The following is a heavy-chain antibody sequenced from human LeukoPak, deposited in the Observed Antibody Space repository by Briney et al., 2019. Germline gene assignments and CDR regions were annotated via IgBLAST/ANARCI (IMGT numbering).Heavy chain of an antibody. D-gene: IGHD3-10*01. CDR1: GGSISSYY. J-gene: IGHJ4*02. Sequence: PSETLSLTCTVSGGSISSYYWSWIRQPPGKGLEWIGYIYYSGSTNYNPSLKSRVTISVDTSKNQFSLKLSSVTAADTAVYYCAREGFGDPILEWGQGTLVTVSS. V-gene: IGHV4-59*12. CDR3: AREGFGDPILE. CDR2: IYYSGST.